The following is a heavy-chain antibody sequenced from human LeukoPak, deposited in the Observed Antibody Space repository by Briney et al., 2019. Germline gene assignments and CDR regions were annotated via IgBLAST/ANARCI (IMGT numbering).Heavy chain of an antibody. CDR2: IPYDGTNK. V-gene: IGHV3-30*09. CDR3: ARDRLAETENNWSAP. D-gene: IGHD3-3*02. J-gene: IGHJ5*02. Sequence: GRSLRLSCAASGFTFSSYAMHWVRQAPGKGLEWVTVIPYDGTNKYYADSVKGRFAISRDNSKNTLYLQMNSLRVEDTAVYYCARDRLAETENNWSAPGAQEPL. CDR1: GFTFSSYA.